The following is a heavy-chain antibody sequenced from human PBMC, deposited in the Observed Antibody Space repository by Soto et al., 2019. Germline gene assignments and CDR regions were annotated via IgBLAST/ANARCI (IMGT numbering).Heavy chain of an antibody. CDR3: ARGTFGNAFDI. CDR1: GYTFTGYY. J-gene: IGHJ3*02. V-gene: IGHV1-2*04. D-gene: IGHD3-16*01. Sequence: ASVKVSCKASGYTFTGYYMHWVRQAPGQGLEWMGWINPNSGGTNYAQKFQGWVTMTRDTSISTAYMELSRLRSDDTAVDYWARGTFGNAFDIWGQGTMVTVSS. CDR2: INPNSGGT.